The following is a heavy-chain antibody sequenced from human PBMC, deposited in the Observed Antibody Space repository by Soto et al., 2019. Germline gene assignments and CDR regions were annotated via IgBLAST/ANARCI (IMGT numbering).Heavy chain of an antibody. D-gene: IGHD6-19*01. J-gene: IGHJ4*02. CDR1: GDSMSLYY. Sequence: PSETLSLTCSVSGDSMSLYYWSWIRQPPGKGLEWIGYVYYDGSTNYNPSLKSRVTISVDTAKNQFSLKVTSVTAADTAVYYCARHYSSAWYKVDSWGQGTQVTVSS. V-gene: IGHV4-59*08. CDR2: VYYDGST. CDR3: ARHYSSAWYKVDS.